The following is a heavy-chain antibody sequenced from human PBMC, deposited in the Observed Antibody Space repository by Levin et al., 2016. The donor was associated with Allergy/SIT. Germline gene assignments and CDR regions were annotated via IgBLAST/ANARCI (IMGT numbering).Heavy chain of an antibody. CDR3: ARHMAWWATGFDY. CDR1: GGSISSSSYY. D-gene: IGHD5-12*01. J-gene: IGHJ4*02. Sequence: GSLRLSCTVSGGSISSSSYYWGWIRQPPGKGLEWIGSIYYSGSTYYNPSLKSRVTISVDTSKNQFSLKLSSVTAADTAVYYCARHMAWWATGFDYWGQGTLVTVSS. V-gene: IGHV4-39*01. CDR2: IYYSGST.